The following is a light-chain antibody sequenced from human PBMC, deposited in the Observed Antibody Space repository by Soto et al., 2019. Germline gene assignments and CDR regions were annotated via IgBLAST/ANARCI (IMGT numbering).Light chain of an antibody. CDR3: SSFTRSSTYV. J-gene: IGLJ1*01. V-gene: IGLV2-14*01. Sequence: QSALTQPASVSGSPGQSITISCTGTSSDVGAYNFVSWYQQYPGKAPKVMIYEVNNRPSGVSNRFSGSKSGNTASLTISGLRAEDEADYYCSSFTRSSTYVFGSGTKVTVL. CDR2: EVN. CDR1: SSDVGAYNF.